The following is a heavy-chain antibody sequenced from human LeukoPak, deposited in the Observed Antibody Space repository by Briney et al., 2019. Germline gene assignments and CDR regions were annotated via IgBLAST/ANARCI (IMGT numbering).Heavy chain of an antibody. Sequence: PGRSLRPSCAAAGFTFSSSWMAWVRLAPGRGVEWVANIKHDGNEKYYVDSVKGRFTISRDNAKNTLYLEMNSLRADDTAVYYCAGMDHFDYWGQGTLVTVSS. CDR1: GFTFSSSW. CDR2: IKHDGNEK. D-gene: IGHD1-14*01. V-gene: IGHV3-7*01. CDR3: AGMDHFDY. J-gene: IGHJ4*02.